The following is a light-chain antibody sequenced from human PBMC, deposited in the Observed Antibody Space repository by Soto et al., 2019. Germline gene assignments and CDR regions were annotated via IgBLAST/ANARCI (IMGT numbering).Light chain of an antibody. V-gene: IGLV2-14*01. J-gene: IGLJ2*01. CDR2: EVS. Sequence: QSALTQPASVSGSPGQSITISCTGTSSDVGGYNYVSWYQQHPGKAPKLMIYEVSNRPSGVSNRFSGSKSGNTASLTISGRQAEDEADYDCSSYTSSSTHVVFGGGTQLTVL. CDR3: SSYTSSSTHVV. CDR1: SSDVGGYNY.